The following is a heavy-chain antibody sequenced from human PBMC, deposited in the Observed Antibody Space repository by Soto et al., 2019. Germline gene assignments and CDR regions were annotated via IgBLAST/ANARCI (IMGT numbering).Heavy chain of an antibody. Sequence: GGSLRLSCAASGFTFSSYWMHWVRQAPGKGLVWVSRINSDGSSTSYADSVKGRFTISRDNAKNTLYLQMNSLRAEDTAVYYCAKEKYSSGWSHAFDIWGQGTMVTV. V-gene: IGHV3-74*01. CDR2: INSDGSST. CDR1: GFTFSSYW. D-gene: IGHD6-19*01. J-gene: IGHJ3*02. CDR3: AKEKYSSGWSHAFDI.